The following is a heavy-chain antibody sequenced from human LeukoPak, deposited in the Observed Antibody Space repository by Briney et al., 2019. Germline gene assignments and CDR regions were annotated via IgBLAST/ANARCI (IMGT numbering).Heavy chain of an antibody. V-gene: IGHV4-34*01. D-gene: IGHD6-6*01. CDR1: GGSFSGYY. Sequence: SETLSLTCAVYGGSFSGYYWSWIRQPPGKGLEWIGEINHSGSTNYNPSLKSRVTISVDTSKNQFSLKLGSVTAADTAVYYCARARAGIAARPFDYWGQGTLVTVSS. CDR3: ARARAGIAARPFDY. J-gene: IGHJ4*02. CDR2: INHSGST.